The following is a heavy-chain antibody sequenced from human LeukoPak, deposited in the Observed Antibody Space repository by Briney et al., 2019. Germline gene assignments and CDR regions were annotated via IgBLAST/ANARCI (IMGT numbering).Heavy chain of an antibody. CDR2: IKQDGSEK. Sequence: GGSVRLSCAASGFTFSSYWMSWVRQAPGKGLEWVANIKQDGSEKYYVDSVKGRFTISRDNAKNSLYLQMISLRAEDTAVYYCARAGGYADLNYYYYGMDVWGRGTMVTVSS. D-gene: IGHD5-18*01. CDR3: ARAGGYADLNYYYYGMDV. J-gene: IGHJ6*02. V-gene: IGHV3-7*05. CDR1: GFTFSSYW.